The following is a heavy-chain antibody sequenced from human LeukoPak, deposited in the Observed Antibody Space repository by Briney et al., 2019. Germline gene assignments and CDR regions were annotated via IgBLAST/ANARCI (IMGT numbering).Heavy chain of an antibody. CDR1: GGSISGYY. Sequence: SETLSLTCTVSGGSISGYYWSWIRQPPGKGLEWIGYIYYSGSTNYNPSLVSRVTISVDTSNNQFSLKLSSVTAADTAVYYCANPPWGSSSWSLDYWGQGTLVTVSS. CDR2: IYYSGST. J-gene: IGHJ4*02. V-gene: IGHV4-59*08. D-gene: IGHD6-13*01. CDR3: ANPPWGSSSWSLDY.